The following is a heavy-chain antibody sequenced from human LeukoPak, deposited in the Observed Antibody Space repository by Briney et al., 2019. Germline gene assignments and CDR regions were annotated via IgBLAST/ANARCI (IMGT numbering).Heavy chain of an antibody. V-gene: IGHV4-34*01. CDR1: GGSFSGYY. D-gene: IGHD2-15*01. J-gene: IGHJ4*02. CDR3: ARGLSAIVY. CDR2: INHSGST. Sequence: SETLSLTCAVYGGSFSGYYWSWIRQPPGKGLEWIGEINHSGSTNYNPSLTSPVTISVDTSKNQFSLTLSSVTAADTAVYYCARGLSAIVYWGQGTLVTVSS.